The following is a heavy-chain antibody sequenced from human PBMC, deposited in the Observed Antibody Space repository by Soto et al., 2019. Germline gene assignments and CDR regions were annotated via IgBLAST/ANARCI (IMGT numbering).Heavy chain of an antibody. Sequence: SETLSLTCTVSGGSISSSSYYWGWIRQPPGKGLEWIGSIYYSGSTYYNPSLKSRVTISVDTSKNQFALKLSSVTAADTAVYYCAGQFGFGESYFDYWAQRTLVTVSS. J-gene: IGHJ4*02. CDR2: IYYSGST. V-gene: IGHV4-39*01. D-gene: IGHD3-10*01. CDR3: AGQFGFGESYFDY. CDR1: GGSISSSSYY.